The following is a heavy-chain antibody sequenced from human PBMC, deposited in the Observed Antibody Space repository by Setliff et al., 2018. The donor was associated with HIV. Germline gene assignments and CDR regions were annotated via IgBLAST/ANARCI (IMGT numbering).Heavy chain of an antibody. V-gene: IGHV4-61*09. CDR3: ARAPPGIQNDAFDV. CDR1: GGSISSGIYY. J-gene: IGHJ3*01. Sequence: SETLSLTCTVSGGSISSGIYYWIWIRQPAGKGLEWIGHVYTTGGTNYNPSLKSRVTISVDTSRDQFSLQLTSVTAADTAVYYCARAPPGIQNDAFDVWGQGTMVTVSS. CDR2: VYTTGGT.